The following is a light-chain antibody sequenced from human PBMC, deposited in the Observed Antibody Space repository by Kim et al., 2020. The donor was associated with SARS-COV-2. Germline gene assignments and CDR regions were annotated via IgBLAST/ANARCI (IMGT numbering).Light chain of an antibody. J-gene: IGKJ4*01. CDR3: QQYKSVSLLT. Sequence: SVGDRVTITCRASQSVSSWLAWYQQKPGKAPKLLIYKAASLERGVPSRCSGSGSGTEFTLTISSLQPDDFATYYCQQYKSVSLLTFGGGTKVEIK. CDR1: QSVSSW. CDR2: KAA. V-gene: IGKV1-5*03.